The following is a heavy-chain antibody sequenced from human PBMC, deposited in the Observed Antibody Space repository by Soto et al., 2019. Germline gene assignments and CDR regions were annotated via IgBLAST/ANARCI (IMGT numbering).Heavy chain of an antibody. Sequence: GGSLRLSCAASGFTFDDYAMHWVRQAPGKGLEWVSGISWNSGSIGYADSVKGRFTISRDNAKNSLYLQMNSLRAEDTALYYCAKDSRITMVRGLAPYFDYWGQGILVTLSS. CDR3: AKDSRITMVRGLAPYFDY. J-gene: IGHJ4*02. V-gene: IGHV3-9*01. CDR2: ISWNSGSI. D-gene: IGHD3-10*01. CDR1: GFTFDDYA.